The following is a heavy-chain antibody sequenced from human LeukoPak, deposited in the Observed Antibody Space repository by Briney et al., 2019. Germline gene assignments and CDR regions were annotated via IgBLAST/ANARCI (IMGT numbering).Heavy chain of an antibody. CDR1: GFTFSSYS. D-gene: IGHD4-17*01. J-gene: IGHJ4*02. CDR3: ARDSYYGDIFDY. CDR2: ISSSSSYI. Sequence: GGSLRLSCAASGFTFSSYSVNWVRQAPGKGLEWVSSISSSSSYIYYADSVKGRFTISRDNAKNSLYLQMNSLRAEDTAVYYCARDSYYGDIFDYWGQGTLVTVSS. V-gene: IGHV3-21*01.